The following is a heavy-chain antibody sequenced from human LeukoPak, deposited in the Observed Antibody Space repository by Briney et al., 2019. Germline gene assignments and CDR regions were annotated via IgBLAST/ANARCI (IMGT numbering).Heavy chain of an antibody. J-gene: IGHJ4*02. Sequence: GGSLRLSCAASGFTFSDYYMSWIRQAPGKGLEWVSYISSSGSTIYYADSVKGRFTISRDNAKNSLYLQMNSLRAEDTAVYYCARDQYDTWSRRGNFDSWGQGTLVIVSS. CDR3: ARDQYDTWSRRGNFDS. CDR2: ISSSGSTI. D-gene: IGHD3/OR15-3a*01. V-gene: IGHV3-11*01. CDR1: GFTFSDYY.